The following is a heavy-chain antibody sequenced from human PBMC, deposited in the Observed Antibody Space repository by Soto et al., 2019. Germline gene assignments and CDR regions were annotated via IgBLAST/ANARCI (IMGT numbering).Heavy chain of an antibody. D-gene: IGHD4-4*01. V-gene: IGHV5-10-1*01. CDR2: IDPSDSYT. CDR1: GYSFTSYW. CDR3: ASQPRSTVTPLDYYYYGMDV. Sequence: SGYSFTSYWISWVRQMPGKGLEWMGRIDPSDSYTNYSPSFQGHVTISADKSISTAYLQWSSLKASDTAMYYCASQPRSTVTPLDYYYYGMDVWGQGTTVTVSS. J-gene: IGHJ6*02.